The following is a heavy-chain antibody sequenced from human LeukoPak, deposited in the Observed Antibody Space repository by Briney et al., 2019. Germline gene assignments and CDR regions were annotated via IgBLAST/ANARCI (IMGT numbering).Heavy chain of an antibody. V-gene: IGHV1-69*06. CDR3: ASLGPGGGNSAHPDY. CDR2: IIPIFGTA. CDR1: GGTFSSYA. J-gene: IGHJ4*02. D-gene: IGHD4-23*01. Sequence: GASVKVSCKASGGTFSSYAISWVRQAPGQGLEWMGGIIPIFGTANYAQKSQGRVTITADKSTSTAYMELSSLRSEDTAVYYCASLGPGGGNSAHPDYWGQGTLVTVSS.